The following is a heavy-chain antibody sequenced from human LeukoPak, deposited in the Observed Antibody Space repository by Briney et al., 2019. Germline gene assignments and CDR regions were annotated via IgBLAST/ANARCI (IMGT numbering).Heavy chain of an antibody. J-gene: IGHJ3*02. D-gene: IGHD2-2*01. CDR2: IIPIFGTA. CDR3: ARDQCSSTSCYLGAFDI. V-gene: IGHV1-69*13. Sequence: ASVKVSCKASGGTFSSYATSWVRQAPGQGLEWMGGIIPIFGTANYAQKFQGRVTITADESTSTAYMELSSLRSEDTAVYYCARDQCSSTSCYLGAFDIWGQGTMVTVSS. CDR1: GGTFSSYA.